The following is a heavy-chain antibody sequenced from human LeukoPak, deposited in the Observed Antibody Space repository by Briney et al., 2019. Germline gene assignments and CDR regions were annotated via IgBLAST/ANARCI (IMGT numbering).Heavy chain of an antibody. D-gene: IGHD4-17*01. CDR2: IRGSGGGT. V-gene: IGHV3-23*01. Sequence: PGGSLRLSCAASGFTFSNYGMQWVRQAPEEGPEWVSAIRGSGGGTEYADSVRGRFTISRDNSKNTLYLQMNRLRAEDTAVYYCARDPNGDYVGAFDILGQGTMVTVSS. CDR3: ARDPNGDYVGAFDI. CDR1: GFTFSNYG. J-gene: IGHJ3*02.